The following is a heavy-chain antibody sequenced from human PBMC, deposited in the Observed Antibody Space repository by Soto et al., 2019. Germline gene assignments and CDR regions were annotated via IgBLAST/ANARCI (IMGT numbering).Heavy chain of an antibody. V-gene: IGHV1-8*01. J-gene: IGHJ3*02. CDR1: VYTFTSYD. CDR2: MNTNSGNT. CDR3: ARERGAFDI. Sequence: ASVKVSCKASVYTFTSYDINWVRQATGQGLEWMGWMNTNSGNTGYAQKCKGRVTMTRNTSISTAYMELSSLRSEDAAVYYCARERGAFDIWGQGTMVTVSS.